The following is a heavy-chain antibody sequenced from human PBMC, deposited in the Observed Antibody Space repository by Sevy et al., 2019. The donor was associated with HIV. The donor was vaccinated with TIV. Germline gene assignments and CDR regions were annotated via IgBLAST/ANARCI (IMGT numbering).Heavy chain of an antibody. CDR3: ARDPYGSGSVYLDY. CDR2: ISYDGGDK. CDR1: GFTFSSYA. D-gene: IGHD3-10*01. J-gene: IGHJ4*02. V-gene: IGHV3-30*04. Sequence: GGSLRLSCAASGFTFSSYAMHWVRLAPGKGLEWVAVISYDGGDKSDADSVKGRFTVSRDNSKNTLYLQMNSLRAEDTAVYYCARDPYGSGSVYLDYWGQGTLVTVSS.